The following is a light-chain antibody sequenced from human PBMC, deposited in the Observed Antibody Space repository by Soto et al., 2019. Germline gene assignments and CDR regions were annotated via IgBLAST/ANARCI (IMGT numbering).Light chain of an antibody. CDR3: SSYTSSSTPYF. Sequence: QSALTQPASVSGSPGQSITISCTGTSSDVGKYNYVSWYQEHPGKAPKLMIYDVSNRPSGVSNRFSGSKSGNTASLTISGLQAEDEADYYCSSYTSSSTPYFFGTGTKVTVL. CDR1: SSDVGKYNY. V-gene: IGLV2-14*01. CDR2: DVS. J-gene: IGLJ1*01.